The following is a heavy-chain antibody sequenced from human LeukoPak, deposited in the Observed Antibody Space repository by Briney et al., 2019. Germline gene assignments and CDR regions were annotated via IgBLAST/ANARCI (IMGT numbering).Heavy chain of an antibody. CDR1: GYTFTSYD. CDR2: MNPNSGDT. CDR3: AKRGSNYGDFDS. J-gene: IGHJ4*02. Sequence: GASVKVSCKASGYTFTSYDISWVRQAAGQGLEWMGWMNPNSGDTGYAQKFQGRVTMTRNTSITTAYMELSSLRSEDTAVYYCAKRGSNYGDFDSWGQGPWSPSPQ. D-gene: IGHD5-18*01. V-gene: IGHV1-8*01.